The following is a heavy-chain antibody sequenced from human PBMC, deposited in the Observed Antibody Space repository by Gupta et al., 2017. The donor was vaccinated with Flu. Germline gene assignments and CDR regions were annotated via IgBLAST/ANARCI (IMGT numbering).Heavy chain of an antibody. CDR3: VGXREFPNVYYYLDV. CDR1: GGSLSDHF. Sequence: QVQLRQWGAGLLKPSETLSLTCAVSGGSLSDHFWNWIRQAPGQGLEWIGEITHRGEITYNVSLASRLTLSVDSSKNEVSLTLKSVTAADXAXYYCVGXREFPNVYYYLDVWHKGTTVVVSS. CDR2: ITHRGEI. V-gene: IGHV4-34*07. J-gene: IGHJ6*03. D-gene: IGHD3-10*01.